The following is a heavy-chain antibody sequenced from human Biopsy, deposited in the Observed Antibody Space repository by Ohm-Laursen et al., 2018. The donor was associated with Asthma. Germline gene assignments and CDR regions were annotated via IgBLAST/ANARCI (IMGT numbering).Heavy chain of an antibody. CDR1: GDSFSNYA. J-gene: IGHJ6*02. CDR3: ARGYSSSDRIVYYYSGLEV. Sequence: AASVKVSCKASGDSFSNYAISWVRQAPGQGLEWMGGLIPVLGTPDHAQMFEGRVTITADESTSTAYMELSSLSSEDTAVYYCARGYSSSDRIVYYYSGLEVWGQGTTVTVSS. D-gene: IGHD5-12*01. CDR2: LIPVLGTP. V-gene: IGHV1-69*13.